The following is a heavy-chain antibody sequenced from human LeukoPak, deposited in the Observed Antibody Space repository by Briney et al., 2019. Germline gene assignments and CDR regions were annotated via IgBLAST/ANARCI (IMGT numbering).Heavy chain of an antibody. CDR2: IDPSDSYT. D-gene: IGHD3-9*01. CDR1: GYSFTNYW. J-gene: IGHJ4*02. CDR3: ASPGLRYFDWLLSFDY. Sequence: GESLKISCKSSGYSFTNYWISWVRQMPGKGLEWMGRIDPSDSYTNYSPSFQGHVTISADKSISTAYLQWSSLKASDTAMYYCASPGLRYFDWLLSFDYWGQGTLVTVSS. V-gene: IGHV5-10-1*01.